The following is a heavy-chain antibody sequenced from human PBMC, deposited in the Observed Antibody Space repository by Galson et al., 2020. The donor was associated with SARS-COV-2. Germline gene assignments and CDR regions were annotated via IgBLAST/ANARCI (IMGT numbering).Heavy chain of an antibody. D-gene: IGHD5-18*01. J-gene: IGHJ6*02. V-gene: IGHV3-21*01. CDR3: ARDEGIRGYNYGRLYYGMDV. Sequence: GESLKISCAASGFPFSTYSMNWVRLAPGKGLEWVSSISTSSSYTYYVDSVKGRFSIFRDNPRNSLYLQMNSLRAEDTAVYYCARDEGIRGYNYGRLYYGMDVWGQGTTVTVSS. CDR2: ISTSSSYT. CDR1: GFPFSTYS.